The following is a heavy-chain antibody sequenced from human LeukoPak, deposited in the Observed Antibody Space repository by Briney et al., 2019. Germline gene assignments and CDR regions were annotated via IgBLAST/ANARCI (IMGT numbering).Heavy chain of an antibody. CDR3: ARGLRRRAVGELLWFGELLRLHYYGMDV. J-gene: IGHJ6*02. D-gene: IGHD3-10*01. V-gene: IGHV1-8*01. Sequence: GASVKVSCKASGYTFTSYDINWVRQATGQGLEWMGWMNLISGNTGYAQKFQGRVTMTRNTSISTAYMELSSLRFEDTAVYYCARGLRRRAVGELLWFGELLRLHYYGMDVWGQGTTVTVSS. CDR1: GYTFTSYD. CDR2: MNLISGNT.